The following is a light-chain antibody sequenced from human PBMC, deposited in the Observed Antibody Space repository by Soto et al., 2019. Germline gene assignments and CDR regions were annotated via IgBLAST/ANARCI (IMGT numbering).Light chain of an antibody. CDR1: SSDVGGYNY. V-gene: IGLV2-14*03. CDR3: ISYTSISTLSTYV. J-gene: IGLJ1*01. CDR2: DVS. Sequence: QSALTQPASVSGSPGQSITISCTGTSSDVGGYNYVSWYQHHPGKAPKLMIYDVSNRPSGVSNRFSGSKSGNTASLIISGLQAEDEADYYCISYTSISTLSTYVFGTGTKLTVL.